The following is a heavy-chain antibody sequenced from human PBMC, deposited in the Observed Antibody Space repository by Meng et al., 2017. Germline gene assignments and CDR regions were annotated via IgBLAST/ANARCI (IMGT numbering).Heavy chain of an antibody. V-gene: IGHV3-33*01. J-gene: IGHJ4*02. CDR2: IWYDGSNK. Sequence: GGSLRLSCAVSGFTFSSYGMHWVRQAPGKGLEWVAVIWYDGSNKYYADSVKGRFTISRDNSKNTLYLQMNSLRAEDTAVYYCARDASYSSGWYYFDYWGQGTLVTVSS. D-gene: IGHD6-19*01. CDR1: GFTFSSYG. CDR3: ARDASYSSGWYYFDY.